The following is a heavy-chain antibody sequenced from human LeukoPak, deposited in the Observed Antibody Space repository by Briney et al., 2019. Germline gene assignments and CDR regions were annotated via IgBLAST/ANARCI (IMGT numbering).Heavy chain of an antibody. CDR2: ISSSGSTI. CDR1: GFTFSDYY. V-gene: IGHV3-11*01. Sequence: PGRSLRLSCAASGFTFSDYYMSWIRQAPGKGLEWVSYISSSGSTIYYADSVKGRFTISRDNAKNSLYLQMNSLRAEDTAIYYCARARDCSAHSCYPDPWGQGTLVTVSS. J-gene: IGHJ5*02. D-gene: IGHD2-15*01. CDR3: ARARDCSAHSCYPDP.